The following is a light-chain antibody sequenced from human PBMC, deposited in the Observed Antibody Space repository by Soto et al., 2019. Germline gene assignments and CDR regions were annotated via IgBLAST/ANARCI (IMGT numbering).Light chain of an antibody. Sequence: EVVMTQSPATLSVSPGERVTLSCRASESVGSNLAWYQQKPGQAPRLLLYGASTRATGIPARFSGSGSATEFTLIINSLQSEDFAVYYCQQYNNWHPITFGQGTRLET. CDR3: QQYNNWHPIT. V-gene: IGKV3-15*01. CDR2: GAS. J-gene: IGKJ5*01. CDR1: ESVGSN.